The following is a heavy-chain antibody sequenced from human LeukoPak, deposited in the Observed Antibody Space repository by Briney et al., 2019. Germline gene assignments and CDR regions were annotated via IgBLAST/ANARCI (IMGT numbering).Heavy chain of an antibody. J-gene: IGHJ4*02. CDR3: ARETPTYYYEPGGGYYFDY. CDR1: GFTFSSYA. D-gene: IGHD3-22*01. Sequence: GGSLRLSCAASGFTFSSYAMHWVRQAPGKGREWVAVISYDGSNKYYADSVKGRFTISRDNSKNTLYLQMNSLRAEDTAVYYCARETPTYYYEPGGGYYFDYWGQGTLVTVSS. CDR2: ISYDGSNK. V-gene: IGHV3-30-3*01.